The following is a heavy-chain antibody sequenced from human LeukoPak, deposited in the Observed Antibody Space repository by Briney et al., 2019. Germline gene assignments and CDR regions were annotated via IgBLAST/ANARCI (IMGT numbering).Heavy chain of an antibody. V-gene: IGHV3-7*03. CDR1: GFIFRNYR. Sequence: GGSLSLLYVASGFIFRNYRMSWVGQAAGKGLDWVDNINQDGTEKYYAHSVRGRFTISRDNAKNSVHLQMNNLRAEDTALYYCAVLEGLSWGQGTLVTVSS. J-gene: IGHJ4*02. D-gene: IGHD5-24*01. CDR2: INQDGTEK. CDR3: AVLEGLS.